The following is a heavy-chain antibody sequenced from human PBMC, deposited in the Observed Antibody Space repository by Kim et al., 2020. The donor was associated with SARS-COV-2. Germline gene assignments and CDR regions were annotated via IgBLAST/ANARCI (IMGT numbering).Heavy chain of an antibody. V-gene: IGHV1-69*04. Sequence: SVKVSCKASGGTFSSYTISWVRQAPGQGLEWMGRIIPILGIANYAQKFQGRVTITADKSTSTAYMELSSLRSEDTAVYYCARDQADRSGSYYNPNWFDPWGQGTLVTVSS. CDR3: ARDQADRSGSYYNPNWFDP. J-gene: IGHJ5*02. CDR1: GGTFSSYT. CDR2: IIPILGIA. D-gene: IGHD3-10*01.